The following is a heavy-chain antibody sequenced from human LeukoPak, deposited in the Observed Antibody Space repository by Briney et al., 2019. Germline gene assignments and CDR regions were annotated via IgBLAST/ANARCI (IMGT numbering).Heavy chain of an antibody. CDR3: ARDLVFGYHYGSGSYQGYGMDV. CDR2: INWNGGGT. CDR1: GFTFDAYG. V-gene: IGHV3-20*04. Sequence: GGSLRLSCAASGFTFDAYGMSWVRQAPGKGLEWVSGINWNGGGTGYADSVKGRFTISRDNAKNSLYLQMNSLRAEDTALYYCARDLVFGYHYGSGSYQGYGMDVWGQGTTVTVSS. J-gene: IGHJ6*02. D-gene: IGHD3-10*01.